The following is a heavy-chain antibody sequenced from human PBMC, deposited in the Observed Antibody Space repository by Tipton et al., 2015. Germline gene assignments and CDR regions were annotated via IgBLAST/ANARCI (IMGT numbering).Heavy chain of an antibody. D-gene: IGHD2/OR15-2a*01. J-gene: IGHJ6*02. CDR3: ARGGALSTYYFYDGMGV. CDR1: GYTFTSYY. CDR2: INPTYGST. Sequence: QSGPEVKKPGASVKVSCKASGYTFTSYYIHWVRQAPGQGLEWMGIINPTYGSTNYAQKFQGRVTMTRDTSTSTVYMDLSSLRSEDTAVYYCARGGALSTYYFYDGMGVWGQGTTVTVSS. V-gene: IGHV1-46*01.